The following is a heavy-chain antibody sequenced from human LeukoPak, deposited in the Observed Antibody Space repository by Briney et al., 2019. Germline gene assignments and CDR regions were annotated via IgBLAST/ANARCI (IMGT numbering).Heavy chain of an antibody. CDR2: ISTSSSNI. V-gene: IGHV3-48*04. CDR3: ARVRCGYYFDY. CDR1: GFTFSSSS. D-gene: IGHD4-17*01. Sequence: GGSLRLSCAASGFTFSSSSMNWVRLAPGKGLEWVSYISTSSSNIYYADSVKGRFTISRDNAKNSLYLQMNSLRADDTAVYYCARVRCGYYFDYWGQGTLVTVSS. J-gene: IGHJ4*02.